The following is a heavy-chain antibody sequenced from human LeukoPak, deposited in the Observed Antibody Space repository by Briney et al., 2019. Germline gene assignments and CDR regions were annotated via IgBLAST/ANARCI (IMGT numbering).Heavy chain of an antibody. V-gene: IGHV4-31*03. D-gene: IGHD3-22*01. J-gene: IGHJ4*02. CDR3: ARLGMAASYFYDSSGDKFDY. CDR2: IYYSGTV. CDR1: GGSMSSGGYY. Sequence: PSETLSLTCSVSGGSMSSGGYYWSWICQHPGKGLEWMGHIYYSGTVYYNPSLRSRVSISVDTSKNQFSLRLSSVTVADTAVYYCARLGMAASYFYDSSGDKFDYWGQGTLVTVSS.